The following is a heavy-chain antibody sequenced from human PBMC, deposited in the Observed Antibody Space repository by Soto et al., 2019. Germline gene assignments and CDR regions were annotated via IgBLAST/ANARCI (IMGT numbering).Heavy chain of an antibody. CDR2: IYSGGST. Sequence: PGGSLRLSCAASGFTVSSNYMSWVRQALGKGLEWVSVIYSGGSTYYADSVKGRFTISRDNSKNTLYLQMNSLRAEDTAVYYCARGLISDYYYYYMDVWGKGTTVTVSS. V-gene: IGHV3-66*01. CDR3: ARGLISDYYYYYMDV. CDR1: GFTVSSNY. D-gene: IGHD3-22*01. J-gene: IGHJ6*03.